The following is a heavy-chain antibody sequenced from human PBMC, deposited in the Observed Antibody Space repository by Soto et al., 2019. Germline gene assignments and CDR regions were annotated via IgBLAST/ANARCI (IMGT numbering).Heavy chain of an antibody. J-gene: IGHJ6*02. V-gene: IGHV5-51*01. CDR2: TYPGDSDT. CDR1: GYSFTGYW. Sequence: GESLKISCTGSGYSFTGYWIGWVRQMPGKGLEWMGITYPGDSDTRYSPSFQGRVTISADKSINTAYLQWSSLKASDTAMHYCARYCSSSSCSQLYAMDVWGQGTTVTVSS. CDR3: ARYCSSSSCSQLYAMDV. D-gene: IGHD2-15*01.